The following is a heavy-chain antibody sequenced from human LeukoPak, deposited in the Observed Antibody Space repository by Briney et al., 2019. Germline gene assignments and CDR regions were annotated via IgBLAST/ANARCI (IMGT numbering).Heavy chain of an antibody. CDR1: GGSISSGSYY. Sequence: PSQTLSLTRTVSGGSISSGSYYWSWIRQPAGTGLEWIGRIYTSGSTNYNPSLKSRVTISVDTSKNQFSLKLSSVTAADTAVYYCARDYYDSSGYPAGAFDIWGQGTMVTVSS. J-gene: IGHJ3*02. D-gene: IGHD3-22*01. CDR2: IYTSGST. V-gene: IGHV4-61*02. CDR3: ARDYYDSSGYPAGAFDI.